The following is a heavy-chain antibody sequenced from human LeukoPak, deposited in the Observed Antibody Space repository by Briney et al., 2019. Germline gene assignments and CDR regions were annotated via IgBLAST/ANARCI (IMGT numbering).Heavy chain of an antibody. D-gene: IGHD4-11*01. CDR3: ARVGGTVTTFDY. Sequence: SETLSLTCTVSGGSIGSGGYYWSWIRQHPGKGLEWIGYIYYSGSTYYNPSLKSRVTISVDTSKNQFSLKLSSVTAADTAVYYCARVGGTVTTFDYWGQGTLVTVSS. CDR1: GGSIGSGGYY. J-gene: IGHJ4*02. V-gene: IGHV4-31*03. CDR2: IYYSGST.